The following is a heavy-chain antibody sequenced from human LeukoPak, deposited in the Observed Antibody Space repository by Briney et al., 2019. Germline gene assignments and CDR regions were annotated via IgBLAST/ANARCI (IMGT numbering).Heavy chain of an antibody. Sequence: SVKVSCKASAVTFSTYAITWVRQAPGQGLEWMGGINPSFGTAYYAQKFQGRITITADISTSTDYMELSSLTSEDTAVYYCESDVEGRLNLLPSWGQGTLVTVSS. CDR3: ESDVEGRLNLLPS. D-gene: IGHD1-26*01. V-gene: IGHV1-69*06. CDR1: AVTFSTYA. J-gene: IGHJ4*02. CDR2: INPSFGTA.